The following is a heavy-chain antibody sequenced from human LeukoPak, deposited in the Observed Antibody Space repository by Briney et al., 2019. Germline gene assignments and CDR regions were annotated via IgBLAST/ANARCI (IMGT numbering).Heavy chain of an antibody. CDR2: ISGSGGST. J-gene: IGHJ4*02. V-gene: IGHV3-23*01. CDR3: AKDTYYYDSSGYYSDY. Sequence: GGSLRLSYAASGFTFSSYAMSWVRQAPGKGLEWVSAISGSGGSTYYADSVKGRFTISRDNSKNTLYLQMNSLRAEDTAVYYCAKDTYYYDSSGYYSDYWGQGTLVTVSS. D-gene: IGHD3-22*01. CDR1: GFTFSSYA.